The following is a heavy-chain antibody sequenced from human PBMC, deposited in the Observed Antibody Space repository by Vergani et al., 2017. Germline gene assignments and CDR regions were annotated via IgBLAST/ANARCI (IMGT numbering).Heavy chain of an antibody. Sequence: EVQLVESGGGLVQPGGSLRPSCSASGFTFSSYAMHWVRQAPGKGLEYVSAISSNGGSTYYADSVKGRFTISRHNSKNTLYIQMSSLRAEETAVYYCVKGSSRYFDWLLGDYYYYGMDVWGQGTTVTVSS. CDR3: VKGSSRYFDWLLGDYYYYGMDV. CDR1: GFTFSSYA. D-gene: IGHD3-9*01. V-gene: IGHV3-64D*06. CDR2: ISSNGGST. J-gene: IGHJ6*02.